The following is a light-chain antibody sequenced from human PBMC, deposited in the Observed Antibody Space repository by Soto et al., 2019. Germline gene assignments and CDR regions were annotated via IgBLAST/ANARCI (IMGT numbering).Light chain of an antibody. Sequence: DVQMTQSPSSLSASVGDRATITCRASQSISSYLNGYQQKPGKAPKLLIYAASSLQSGVPSRFSGSGSGTEFTLTISGPLPEDFAAYHCQQLYTLPLTVGQGTRLEIK. J-gene: IGKJ5*01. CDR3: QQLYTLPLT. CDR1: QSISSY. V-gene: IGKV1-39*01. CDR2: AAS.